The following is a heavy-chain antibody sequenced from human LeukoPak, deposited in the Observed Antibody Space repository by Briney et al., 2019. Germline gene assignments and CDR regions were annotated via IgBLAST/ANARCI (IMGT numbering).Heavy chain of an antibody. Sequence: RGSLRLSCAAAGFTFSNYWMHWVRQAPGKGLVWVAAIKTDGSDMQYADSVKGRFAISRDNAKNTVYLQMNSLRDEDTAVYYCVRDQTVFTILDYWGQGTLVTVSS. CDR3: VRDQTVFTILDY. CDR1: GFTFSNYW. J-gene: IGHJ4*02. V-gene: IGHV3-74*03. D-gene: IGHD4-17*01. CDR2: IKTDGSDM.